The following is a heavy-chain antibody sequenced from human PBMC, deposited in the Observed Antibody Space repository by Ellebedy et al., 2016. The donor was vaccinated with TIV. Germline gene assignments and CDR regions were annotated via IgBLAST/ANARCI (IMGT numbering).Heavy chain of an antibody. Sequence: GGSLRLSXAASGFTFTYFSFHWVRQTPEKGLEWVSSITSSSTYIFYADSVKGRFTISRDNAKNSLYLQMNSLRVDDTAVYYCTRIIGDYGNFWGQGTLVTVSS. D-gene: IGHD4-17*01. CDR2: ITSSSTYI. CDR1: GFTFTYFS. CDR3: TRIIGDYGNF. J-gene: IGHJ4*02. V-gene: IGHV3-21*06.